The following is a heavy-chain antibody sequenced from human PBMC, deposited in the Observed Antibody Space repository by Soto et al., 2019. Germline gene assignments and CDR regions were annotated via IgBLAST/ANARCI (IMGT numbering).Heavy chain of an antibody. V-gene: IGHV3-74*01. Sequence: GGSLRLSCAASGFSFSSIWMHWVRQAPGKGLPWVSRINTDGSSTSYADSVKGRFTISRDNTKNTLYLQMNSLRAEDTAVYYCARDLPGGWGQGTMVTVSS. J-gene: IGHJ3*01. CDR1: GFSFSSIW. CDR2: INTDGSST. CDR3: ARDLPGG.